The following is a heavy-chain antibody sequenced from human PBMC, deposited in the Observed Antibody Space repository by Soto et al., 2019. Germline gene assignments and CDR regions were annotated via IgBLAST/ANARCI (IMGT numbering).Heavy chain of an antibody. D-gene: IGHD2-15*01. CDR1: GFTFSSHV. CDR3: AKDRRGAYWSGGICYSPDY. Sequence: EVQLWESGGGLVQPGGSLRLSCAVSGFTFSSHVMSWVRQAPGKGLEWVSAISGTGGTYYADSVKGRFTISRDNSKNALYLQMNNLGDEDTAVYYCAKDRRGAYWSGGICYSPDYWGQGTLVIVSS. V-gene: IGHV3-23*01. J-gene: IGHJ4*02. CDR2: ISGTGGT.